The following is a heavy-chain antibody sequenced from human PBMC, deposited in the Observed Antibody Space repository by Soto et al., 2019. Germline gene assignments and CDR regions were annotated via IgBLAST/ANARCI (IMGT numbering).Heavy chain of an antibody. J-gene: IGHJ4*02. CDR2: LIPILGTT. D-gene: IGHD6-19*01. V-gene: IGHV1-69*13. CDR3: ARASGYVSGWYHDY. CDR1: GGTFSSDA. Sequence: AAVKVSGKASGGTFSSDAVSWVLQAPGQGLEWMGGLIPILGTTHYAQKFQGRVTITADESTNTAYMELSSLRSDDTAVYYCARASGYVSGWYHDYWGQGTRVTVSS.